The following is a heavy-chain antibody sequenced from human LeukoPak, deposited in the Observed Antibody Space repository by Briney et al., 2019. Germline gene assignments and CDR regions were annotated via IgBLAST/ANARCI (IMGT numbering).Heavy chain of an antibody. CDR1: GFTFSGYW. J-gene: IGHJ4*02. V-gene: IGHV3-7*01. CDR3: AKSTYFWSGYYRGDYFDY. CDR2: IRQDGSEK. D-gene: IGHD3-3*01. Sequence: PGGSLRLSCAASGFTFSGYWMSWVRQAPGKGLEWVANIRQDGSEKYYVDSVEGRFTISRDNAKNSLYLQMNSLRAEDTAVYYCAKSTYFWSGYYRGDYFDYWGQGTLVTVSS.